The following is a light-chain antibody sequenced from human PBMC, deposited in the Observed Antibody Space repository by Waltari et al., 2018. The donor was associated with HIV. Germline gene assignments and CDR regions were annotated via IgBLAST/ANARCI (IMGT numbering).Light chain of an antibody. CDR1: SSNIGAGFD. CDR3: QSYDRSLSGYVV. Sequence: QSLLTQPPSVSGAPGQRVTFSCTGSSSNIGAGFDVHWYQQLPGTVPKLLIYGNSNRPSGVPHRFSGSKSGTSASLAITGLQAEDEADYYCQSYDRSLSGYVVFGGGTKLTVL. V-gene: IGLV1-40*01. CDR2: GNS. J-gene: IGLJ2*01.